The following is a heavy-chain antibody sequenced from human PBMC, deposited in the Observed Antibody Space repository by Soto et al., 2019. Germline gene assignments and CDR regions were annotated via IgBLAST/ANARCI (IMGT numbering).Heavy chain of an antibody. CDR3: VRVDWNDAGS. Sequence: SQTLSLTCAISGDSVSSTSAAWEWIRQTPSRGFEWLGRTRYTSTWSYEYALSVKGRITISPDTSKNHFALQLDSVTPEDTAVYYCVRVDWNDAGSWGQGTLVTVSS. CDR1: GDSVSSTSAA. CDR2: TRYTSTWSY. V-gene: IGHV6-1*01. J-gene: IGHJ5*02. D-gene: IGHD1-1*01.